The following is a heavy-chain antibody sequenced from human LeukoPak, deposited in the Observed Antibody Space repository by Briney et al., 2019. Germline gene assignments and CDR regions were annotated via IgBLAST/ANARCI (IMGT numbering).Heavy chain of an antibody. Sequence: GGSLRLSCAASGFTASSNYMSWVRQAPGKGLEWVSVIYSGGSTYYADSVKGRFTISRDNSKNTLYLQMNSLRAEDTAVYYCARAVCSGGSCYLYYYYYMDVWGKGTTVTVSS. CDR1: GFTASSNY. CDR2: IYSGGST. CDR3: ARAVCSGGSCYLYYYYYMDV. J-gene: IGHJ6*03. V-gene: IGHV3-53*01. D-gene: IGHD2-15*01.